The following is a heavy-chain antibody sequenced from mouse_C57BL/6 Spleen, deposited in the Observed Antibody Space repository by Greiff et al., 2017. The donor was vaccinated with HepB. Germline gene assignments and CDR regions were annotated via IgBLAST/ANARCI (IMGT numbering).Heavy chain of an antibody. CDR1: GFTFSSYG. D-gene: IGHD1-1*01. Sequence: DVKLVESGGDLVKPGGSLKLSCAASGFTFSSYGMSWVRQTPDKRLEWVATISSGGSYTYYPDSVKGRFTISRDNAKNTLYLQMSSLKSEDTAMYYCARDYYGSSVFDYWGQGTTLTVSS. CDR3: ARDYYGSSVFDY. J-gene: IGHJ2*01. CDR2: ISSGGSYT. V-gene: IGHV5-6*02.